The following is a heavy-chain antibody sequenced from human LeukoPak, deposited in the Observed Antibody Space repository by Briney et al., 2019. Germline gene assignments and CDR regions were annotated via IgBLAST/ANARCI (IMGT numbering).Heavy chain of an antibody. D-gene: IGHD2-21*02. CDR2: IYYSGST. CDR1: GYSISSGYY. J-gene: IGHJ4*02. V-gene: IGHV4-38-2*02. Sequence: SETLSLTCSVSGYSISSGYYWDWIRQPPGKGLEWIGSIYYSGSTYYNPSLKSRVTISVDTSKNQFSLKLSSVTAADTAVYYCAVVVTAIDYWGQGTLVTVSS. CDR3: AVVVTAIDY.